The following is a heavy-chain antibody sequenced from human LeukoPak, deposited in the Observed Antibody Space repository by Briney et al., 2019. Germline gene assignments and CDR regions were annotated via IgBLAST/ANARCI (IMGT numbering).Heavy chain of an antibody. J-gene: IGHJ4*02. CDR1: GGTFSSYA. D-gene: IGHD3-3*01. V-gene: IGHV1-69*05. CDR3: ARASHPNYDFWSGYFDY. Sequence: SVKVSCKASGGTFSSYAISWVRQAPGQGLEWMGGIIPIFGTANYAQKFQGRVTITTDESTSTAYMELSSLRSEDTAVYYCARASHPNYDFWSGYFDYWGQGTLVTVSS. CDR2: IIPIFGTA.